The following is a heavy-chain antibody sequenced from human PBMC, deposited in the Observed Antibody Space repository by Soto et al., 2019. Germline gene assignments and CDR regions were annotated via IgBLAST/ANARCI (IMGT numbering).Heavy chain of an antibody. J-gene: IGHJ5*02. CDR1: GGTFSSYA. CDR3: ARGRRITMVRGGRYNWFDP. V-gene: IGHV1-69*13. D-gene: IGHD3-10*01. CDR2: IIPIFGTA. Sequence: SVKVSCKASGGTFSSYAISWVRQAPGQGLEWMGGIIPIFGTANYAQKFQGRVTITADESTSTAYMELSSLRSEDTAVYYCARGRRITMVRGGRYNWFDPWGQGTLVTVSS.